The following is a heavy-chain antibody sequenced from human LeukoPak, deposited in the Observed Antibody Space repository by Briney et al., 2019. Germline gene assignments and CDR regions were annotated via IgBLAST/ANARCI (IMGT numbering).Heavy chain of an antibody. Sequence: SSETLSLTCTVSGGSISGYSWTWVRQPPEKTLEYIACIDGSGPTYYNPSLKGRVTLSRDTSNNQLSLQLRSVTAADTAVYYCARHENSGTRPLGHWGQGTLVTVSS. CDR2: IDGSGPT. CDR3: ARHENSGTRPLGH. J-gene: IGHJ4*02. D-gene: IGHD3-10*01. CDR1: GGSISGYS. V-gene: IGHV4-59*08.